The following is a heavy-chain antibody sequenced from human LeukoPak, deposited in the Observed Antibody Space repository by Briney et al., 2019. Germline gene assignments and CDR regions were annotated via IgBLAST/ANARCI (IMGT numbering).Heavy chain of an antibody. CDR1: GGSISSYY. D-gene: IGHD5-18*01. V-gene: IGHV4-59*01. CDR2: IYYNGST. Sequence: PSETLSLTCTVSGGSISSYYWTWIRQPPGKRLEWIGYIYYNGSTNYNPSLKSRVTISIDTSTSQFSLRLNSMTAADTAVYYCARVLRAASWRSYDYWGQGSLVTVSS. CDR3: ARVLRAASWRSYDY. J-gene: IGHJ4*02.